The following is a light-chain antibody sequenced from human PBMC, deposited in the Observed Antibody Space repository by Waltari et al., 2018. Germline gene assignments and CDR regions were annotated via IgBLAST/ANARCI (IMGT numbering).Light chain of an antibody. J-gene: IGKJ1*01. CDR3: QHYVTLPAT. CDR2: DAS. CDR1: QRLSRP. Sequence: EIVLTQSPGTLSLSPGERATLSCRTSQRLSRPLAWYQQKPGQAPRLLIYDASRRATGIPDRVIGSGSGTDFSLTISRLEPEDFAVYYCQHYVTLPATFGQGTRVELK. V-gene: IGKV3-20*01.